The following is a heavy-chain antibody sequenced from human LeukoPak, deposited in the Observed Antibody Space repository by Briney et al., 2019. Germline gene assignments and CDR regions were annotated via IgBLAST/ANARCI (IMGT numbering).Heavy chain of an antibody. CDR3: ARGPRDYGDYEYYFDY. D-gene: IGHD4-17*01. J-gene: IGHJ4*02. CDR2: ISGSGGST. CDR1: GFTFSSYA. Sequence: GGSLRLFCAASGFTFSSYAMSWVRQAPGKGLEWVSAISGSGGSTYYADSVKGRFTISRDNSKNTLYLQMNSLRAEDTAVYYCARGPRDYGDYEYYFDYWGQGTLVTVSS. V-gene: IGHV3-23*01.